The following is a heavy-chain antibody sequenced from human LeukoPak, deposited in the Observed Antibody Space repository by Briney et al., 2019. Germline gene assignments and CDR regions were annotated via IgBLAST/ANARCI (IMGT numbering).Heavy chain of an antibody. Sequence: PSQTLSLTCTVSGGSISSGDYYWSWIRQPPGKGLEWIGYIYYSGSTYYNPSLKSRVTISVDTSKNQFSLKLSSVTAADTAVYYCARWSEWLLDAFDIWGQGTMVTVSS. CDR1: GGSISSGDYY. CDR2: IYYSGST. V-gene: IGHV4-30-4*01. D-gene: IGHD3-3*01. CDR3: ARWSEWLLDAFDI. J-gene: IGHJ3*02.